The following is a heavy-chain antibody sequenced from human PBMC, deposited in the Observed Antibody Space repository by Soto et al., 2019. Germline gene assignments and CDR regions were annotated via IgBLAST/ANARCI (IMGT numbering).Heavy chain of an antibody. CDR3: ARGGSGYRSRVSAMDV. V-gene: IGHV1-69*01. CDR2: TIPIFGTA. CDR1: GDTFSRYA. Sequence: QVQLVQSGAEAKKPGSSVKVSCKASGDTFSRYAISWVRQAPGPGLEWMGGTIPIFGTATYAQKFQGRVTMTEDESTSTAYMELSSLRSEETAVYCCARGGSGYRSRVSAMDVWGQGTTVTVSS. D-gene: IGHD3-22*01. J-gene: IGHJ6*02.